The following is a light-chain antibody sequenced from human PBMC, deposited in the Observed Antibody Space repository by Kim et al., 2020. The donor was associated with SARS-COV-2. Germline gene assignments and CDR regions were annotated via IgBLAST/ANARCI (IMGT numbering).Light chain of an antibody. V-gene: IGLV2-14*03. Sequence: TVSCTGTSSDVGGYDHVSWYQQYPGKAPKLMIYDVNHRPSGVSNRFSGSKSGKTASLTISGLQAEDEADYYCSSYTARTTLVFGGGTQLTVL. CDR1: SSDVGGYDH. CDR3: SSYTARTTLV. J-gene: IGLJ2*01. CDR2: DVN.